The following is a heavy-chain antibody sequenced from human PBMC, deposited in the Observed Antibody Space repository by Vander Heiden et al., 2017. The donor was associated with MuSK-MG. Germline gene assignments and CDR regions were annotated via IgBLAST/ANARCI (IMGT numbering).Heavy chain of an antibody. CDR3: AKDKSARGRYYYMDV. J-gene: IGHJ6*03. V-gene: IGHV3-33*06. Sequence: QVQLVESGGGVVQPGRSLRLSCAASGFTFSSYGMHWVRQAPGKGLERVAVIWYDGSNKYYADSVKGRFTISRDNSKNTLYLQMNSLRAEDTAVYYCAKDKSARGRYYYMDVWGKGTTVTVSS. CDR2: IWYDGSNK. CDR1: GFTFSSYG. D-gene: IGHD3-10*01.